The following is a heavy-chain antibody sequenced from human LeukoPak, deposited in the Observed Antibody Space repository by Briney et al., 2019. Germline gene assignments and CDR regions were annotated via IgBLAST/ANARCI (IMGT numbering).Heavy chain of an antibody. D-gene: IGHD2-2*02. CDR1: GFTFSTYA. CDR2: ISSSSSYI. Sequence: PGGTLRLSCAASGFTFSTYAMSWVRQAPGKGLEWVSSISSSSSYIYYADSVRGRFTISRDNAKSSLYLQMNSLGAEDTAVYYCARDLYYYQYMDVWGKGTTVTVSS. CDR3: ARDLYYYQYMDV. V-gene: IGHV3-21*01. J-gene: IGHJ6*03.